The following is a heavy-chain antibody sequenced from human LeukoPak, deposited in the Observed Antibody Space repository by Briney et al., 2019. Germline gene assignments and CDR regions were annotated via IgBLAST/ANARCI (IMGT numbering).Heavy chain of an antibody. CDR2: INHSGTI. V-gene: IGHV4-34*01. J-gene: IGHJ4*02. Sequence: PSDTQSLICAVYRPFFRTNYWLWTRHPPGKAREGIGEINHSGTITYKPSLKGRLTQSADTFQNHFSLKLSSGTAADTAVYYWAGYCGSENYCISYWGQGTLVTVSS. D-gene: IGHD3-10*01. CDR3: AGYCGSENYCISY. CDR1: RPFFRTNY.